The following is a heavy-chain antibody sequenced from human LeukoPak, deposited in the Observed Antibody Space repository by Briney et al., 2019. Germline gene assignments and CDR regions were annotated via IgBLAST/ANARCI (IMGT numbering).Heavy chain of an antibody. CDR2: ISSSGSTI. CDR1: GFTFSDYY. J-gene: IGHJ6*02. V-gene: IGHV3-11*01. CDR3: ARDYIRGAQNYYYYGMDV. D-gene: IGHD3-10*01. Sequence: SGGSLRLSCAASGFTFSDYYMSWIRQAPGKGLEWVSYISSSGSTIYYADSVKGRFTISRDNAKNSLYLQMNSLRAEDTAVYYCARDYIRGAQNYYYYGMDVRGQGTTVTVSS.